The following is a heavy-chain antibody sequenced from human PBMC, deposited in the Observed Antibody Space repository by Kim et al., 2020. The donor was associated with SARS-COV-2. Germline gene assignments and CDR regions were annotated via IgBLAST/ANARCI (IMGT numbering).Heavy chain of an antibody. D-gene: IGHD6-19*01. J-gene: IGHJ6*02. CDR1: GDSISSSKW. V-gene: IGHV4-4*01. CDR3: ARASAVTGNGMDV. Sequence: SETLSLTCAVSGDSISSSKWWSWGRQPPGKGLEWFGEIYHSGSTNYNPSLKSRVTLSVDKPKNQFSLNLNSVTAADTAVYWCARASAVTGNGMDVWGQG. CDR2: IYHSGST.